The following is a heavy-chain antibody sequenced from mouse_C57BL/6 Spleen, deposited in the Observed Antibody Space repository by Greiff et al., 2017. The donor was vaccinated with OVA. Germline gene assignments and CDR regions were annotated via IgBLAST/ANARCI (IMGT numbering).Heavy chain of an antibody. V-gene: IGHV1-61*01. D-gene: IGHD2-1*01. CDR1: GYTFTSYW. CDR2: IYPSDSET. Sequence: QVQLQQPGAELVRPGSSVKLSCKASGYTFTSYWMDWVKQRPGQGLEWIGNIYPSDSETHYNQKFKDKATLTVDKSSSTAYMQLSSLTSEDSAVYYCARVGVYYGNYVGYFDVWGTVTTVTVSS. CDR3: ARVGVYYGNYVGYFDV. J-gene: IGHJ1*03.